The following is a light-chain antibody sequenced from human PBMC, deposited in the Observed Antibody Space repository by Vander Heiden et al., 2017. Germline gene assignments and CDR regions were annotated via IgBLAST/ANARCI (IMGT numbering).Light chain of an antibody. CDR3: QQTYRSPRV. CDR2: AAS. J-gene: IGKJ3*01. CDR1: RNINTN. Sequence: DIQLTESPSSLPASVGDSVPITCRASRNINTNLDWYQQTPGKAPRLLLSAASNLQSGVPSRFTGSASGTDFTLTISDLQPEDSAIYYCQQTYRSPRVFGPGTKVGI. V-gene: IGKV1-39*01.